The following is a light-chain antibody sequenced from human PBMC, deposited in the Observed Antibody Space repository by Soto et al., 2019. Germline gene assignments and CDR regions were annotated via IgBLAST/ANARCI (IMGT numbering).Light chain of an antibody. CDR1: NSDIGDYNY. V-gene: IGLV2-14*01. Sequence: QSALTQPASVSGSPGQSITISCTGANSDIGDYNYVSWYQQYPGKAPKLMIFEVSNRPSGVSNRFSGSKSGSTASLTISGLRADDEADYHCISYTSSSTRVVFGTGTKLTVL. J-gene: IGLJ1*01. CDR2: EVS. CDR3: ISYTSSSTRVV.